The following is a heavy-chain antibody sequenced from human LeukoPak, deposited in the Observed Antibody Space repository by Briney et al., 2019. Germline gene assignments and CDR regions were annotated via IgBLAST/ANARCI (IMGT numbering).Heavy chain of an antibody. CDR3: AREWMGYSSSRRYYYYYMDV. J-gene: IGHJ6*03. D-gene: IGHD6-13*01. V-gene: IGHV3-30*04. CDR2: ISYYGSNK. Sequence: PGGSLRLSCAASEFTFSSYAMHWVRQAPGKGLEWVAVISYYGSNKYYADSVKGRFTISRDNSKNTLYLQMNSLRAEDTALYYCAREWMGYSSSRRYYYYYMDVWGKGTTVTVSS. CDR1: EFTFSSYA.